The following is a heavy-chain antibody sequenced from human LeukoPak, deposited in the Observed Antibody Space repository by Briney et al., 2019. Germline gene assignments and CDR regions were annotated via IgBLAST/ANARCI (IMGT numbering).Heavy chain of an antibody. Sequence: GGSLRLSCAASGFTFSSYAMSWVRQAPGKGLEWVSAISSSGSSTYYADSVKGRFTISRDNSKNTLYLQMNSLRAEDTAVYYCAKDRGVATIYYFDYWAREPWSPSPQ. CDR3: AKDRGVATIYYFDY. D-gene: IGHD5-12*01. CDR1: GFTFSSYA. CDR2: ISSSGSST. J-gene: IGHJ4*02. V-gene: IGHV3-23*01.